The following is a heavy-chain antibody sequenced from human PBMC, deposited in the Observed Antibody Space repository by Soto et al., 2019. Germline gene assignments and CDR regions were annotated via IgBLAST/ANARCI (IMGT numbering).Heavy chain of an antibody. CDR2: INHSGST. J-gene: IGHJ5*02. V-gene: IGHV4-34*01. D-gene: IGHD2-21*02. CDR3: ALYGVTPNWFDP. CDR1: GGSFSGYY. Sequence: HVQLQQWGAGLLKPSETLSLTCAVYGGSFSGYYWSWIRQPPGKGLEWIGEINHSGSTNYNPSLKSRVTISVDTSKNQFSLKLSSVTAADTAVYYCALYGVTPNWFDPWGQGTLVTVSS.